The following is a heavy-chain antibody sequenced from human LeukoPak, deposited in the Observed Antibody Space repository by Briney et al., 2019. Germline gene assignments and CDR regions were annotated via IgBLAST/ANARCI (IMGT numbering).Heavy chain of an antibody. CDR1: GFTFSNAW. CDR3: TREETPFAFFFDY. D-gene: IGHD3-10*01. J-gene: IGHJ4*02. V-gene: IGHV3-15*01. CDR2: IKSKTDGGTT. Sequence: GGSLRLSCAASGFTFSNAWMSWVRQAPGKGLEWVGRIKSKTDGGTTDYAAPVKGRFTISRDDSKNTLYLQMNSLKTEDTAVYYCTREETPFAFFFDYWGQGTLVTVSS.